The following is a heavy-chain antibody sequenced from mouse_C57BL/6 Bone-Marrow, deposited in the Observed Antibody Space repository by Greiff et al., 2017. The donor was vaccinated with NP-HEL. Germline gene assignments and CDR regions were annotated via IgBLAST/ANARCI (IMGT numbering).Heavy chain of an antibody. Sequence: VKLVESGPGLVQPSQSLSITCTVSGFSFTSYGVHWVRQSPGKGLEWLGVIWSGGSTDYNAAFIYRLSISKDNSKSQVYLKMNSLQADDTAIYYCARNDYDLYYAMDYWGQGTSVTVSS. D-gene: IGHD2-4*01. CDR3: ARNDYDLYYAMDY. V-gene: IGHV2-2*01. J-gene: IGHJ4*01. CDR1: GFSFTSYG. CDR2: IWSGGST.